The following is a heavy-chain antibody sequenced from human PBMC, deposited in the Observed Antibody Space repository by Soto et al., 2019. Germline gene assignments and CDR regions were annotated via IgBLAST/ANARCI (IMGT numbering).Heavy chain of an antibody. D-gene: IGHD6-19*01. Sequence: GGSLRLSCAASGFIFDSYEMNWVRQAPGQGLEWVAYISVSGSTAHYGDSMKGRFSISRDNTKNILYLQMNTLRAEDTATYYCALIMCSGWYHNHLLLYWGQGTPVTVSS. CDR1: GFIFDSYE. V-gene: IGHV3-48*03. CDR2: ISVSGSTA. CDR3: ALIMCSGWYHNHLLLY. J-gene: IGHJ4*02.